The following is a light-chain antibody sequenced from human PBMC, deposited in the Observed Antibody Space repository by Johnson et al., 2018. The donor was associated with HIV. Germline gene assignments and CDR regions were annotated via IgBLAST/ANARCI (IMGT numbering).Light chain of an antibody. CDR1: SSNIGNNY. J-gene: IGLJ1*01. V-gene: IGLV1-51*02. CDR3: GTWDSSLSAYV. Sequence: HSVLTQPPSVSAAPGQKVTISCSGSSSNIGNNYVSWYQQLPGTAPKLLIYENNKRPSGITDRFSGSKSGTSATMGITGLQTGDEADDYCGTWDSSLSAYVFGTGTKVTVL. CDR2: ENN.